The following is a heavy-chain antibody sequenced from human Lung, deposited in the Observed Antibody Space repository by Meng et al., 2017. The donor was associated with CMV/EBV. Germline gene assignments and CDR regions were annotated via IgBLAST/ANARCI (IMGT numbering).Heavy chain of an antibody. CDR2: IYHSGTT. J-gene: IGHJ4*02. Sequence: GSLRLXXAVSGDSISNSNWWTWVRQPPGKGLEWIGEIYHSGTTNYNPSLKSRVTISVNKSKKQFSLMLTSVTVADTAVYYCARKASWLLSLDYWGRGTLVTVSS. CDR3: ARKASWLLSLDY. V-gene: IGHV4-4*02. D-gene: IGHD3-9*01. CDR1: GDSISNSNW.